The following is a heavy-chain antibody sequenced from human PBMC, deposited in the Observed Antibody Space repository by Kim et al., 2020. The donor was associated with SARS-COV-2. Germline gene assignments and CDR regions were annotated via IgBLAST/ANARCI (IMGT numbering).Heavy chain of an antibody. V-gene: IGHV4-34*01. CDR2: INHSGST. CDR3: ARVVSAVATN. D-gene: IGHD5-12*01. CDR1: GGSFSGYY. Sequence: SETLSLTCAVYGGSFSGYYWSWIRQPPGKGLEWIGEINHSGSTNYNPSLKSRVTISVDTSKNQFSLKLSSVTAADTAVYYCARVVSAVATNWGQGTLVTVSS. J-gene: IGHJ4*02.